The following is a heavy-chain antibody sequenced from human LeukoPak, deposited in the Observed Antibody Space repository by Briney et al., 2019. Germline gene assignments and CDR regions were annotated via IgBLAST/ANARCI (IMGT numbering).Heavy chain of an antibody. D-gene: IGHD1-1*01. V-gene: IGHV4-34*09. CDR2: INHSGST. CDR3: ARERRDRLSYYYYGMDV. CDR1: GGSFSGYY. J-gene: IGHJ6*02. Sequence: SETLSLTCAVYGGSFSGYYWSWIRQPPGKGLEWIGEINHSGSTYYNPSLKSRVTISVDTSKNQFSLKLSSVTAADTAVYYCARERRDRLSYYYYGMDVWGQGTTVTVSS.